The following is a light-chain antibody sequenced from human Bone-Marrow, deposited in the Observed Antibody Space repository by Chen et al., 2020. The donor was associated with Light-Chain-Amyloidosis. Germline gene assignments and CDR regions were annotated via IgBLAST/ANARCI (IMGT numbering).Light chain of an antibody. CDR1: QSISSY. Sequence: DIQMIQSPSSLSASVGDRVTITCRASQSISSYVNWYQLKPGKAPKLLIFAASSLQSGVPSRFSGGGSETEFTLTISSLQPEDSATYFCQQCYSSLLLTFGGGTKVEIK. V-gene: IGKV1-39*01. CDR2: AAS. CDR3: QQCYSSLLLT. J-gene: IGKJ4*01.